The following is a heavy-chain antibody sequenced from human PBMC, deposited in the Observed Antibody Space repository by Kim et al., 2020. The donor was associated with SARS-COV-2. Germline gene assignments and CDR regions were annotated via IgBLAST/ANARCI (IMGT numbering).Heavy chain of an antibody. CDR2: ISAYDGNT. CDR3: ERESLGYYYDTTGYSRAGMDV. J-gene: IGHJ6*02. CDR1: GYTFSSYG. D-gene: IGHD3-22*01. Sequence: ASVKVSCKASGYTFSSYGFSWVRQAPGQGLEWVGWISAYDGNTNYAQMLQGRVTMTTDTSASTAYLELRSLRSDDTAVYFCERESLGYYYDTTGYSRAGMDVWGQGTTVTVSS. V-gene: IGHV1-18*01.